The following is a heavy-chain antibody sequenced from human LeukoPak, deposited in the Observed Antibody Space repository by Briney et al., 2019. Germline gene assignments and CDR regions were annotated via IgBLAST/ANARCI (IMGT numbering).Heavy chain of an antibody. CDR2: IVVGSGNT. V-gene: IGHV1-58*01. Sequence: GASVKVSCKASGFTFTSSAVQWVRQARGQRLEWIGWIVVGSGNTNYAQKFQERVTITRDMSTSTAYMELSCLRSEDTAVYYCAAEKGGYYDILTGYPPPYYYYGMDVWGQGTTVTVSS. CDR3: AAEKGGYYDILTGYPPPYYYYGMDV. CDR1: GFTFTSSA. J-gene: IGHJ6*02. D-gene: IGHD3-9*01.